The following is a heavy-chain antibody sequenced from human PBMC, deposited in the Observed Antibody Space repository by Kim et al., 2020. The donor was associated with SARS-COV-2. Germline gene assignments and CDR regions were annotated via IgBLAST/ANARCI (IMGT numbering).Heavy chain of an antibody. J-gene: IGHJ4*02. V-gene: IGHV1-69*13. Sequence: SVKVSCKASGGTFSSYAISWVRQAPGQGLEWMGGIIPIFGTANYAQKFQGRVTITADESTSTAYMELSSLRSEDTAVYYCARAGQYYYGSGSYYKPLDYWGQGTLVTVSS. D-gene: IGHD3-10*01. CDR1: GGTFSSYA. CDR3: ARAGQYYYGSGSYYKPLDY. CDR2: IIPIFGTA.